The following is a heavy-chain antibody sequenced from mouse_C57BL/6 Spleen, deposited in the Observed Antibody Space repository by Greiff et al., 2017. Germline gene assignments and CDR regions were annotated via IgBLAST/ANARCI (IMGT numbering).Heavy chain of an antibody. CDR2: ISSGSSTI. Sequence: VQVVESGGGLVKPGGSLKLSCAASGFTFSDYGMHWVRQAPEKGLEWVAYISSGSSTIYYADTVKGRFTISRDNAKNTLFLQMTSLRSEDTAMYYCARPRYGNNYYAMDYWGQGTSVTVAS. CDR1: GFTFSDYG. D-gene: IGHD1-1*01. J-gene: IGHJ4*01. V-gene: IGHV5-17*01. CDR3: ARPRYGNNYYAMDY.